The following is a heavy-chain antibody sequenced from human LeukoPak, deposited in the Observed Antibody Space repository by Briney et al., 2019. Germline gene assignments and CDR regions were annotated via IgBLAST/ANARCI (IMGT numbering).Heavy chain of an antibody. D-gene: IGHD3-10*01. CDR1: GFTFSSYG. CDR2: ISYDGSNK. J-gene: IGHJ4*02. CDR3: AKDWLVRGVITPFDY. V-gene: IGHV3-30*18. Sequence: GGSLRLSCAASGFTFSSYGMHWVRQAPGKGLEWVAVISYDGSNKYYADSVKGRFTNSRDNSKNTLYLQMNSLRAEDTAVYYCAKDWLVRGVITPFDYWGQGTLVTVSS.